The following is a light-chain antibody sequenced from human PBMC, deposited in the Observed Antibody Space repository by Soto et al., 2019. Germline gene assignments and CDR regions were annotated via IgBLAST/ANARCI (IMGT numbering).Light chain of an antibody. CDR1: SSDVGVYNY. V-gene: IGLV2-8*01. Sequence: SALTQPPSASGSPGQSVTISCTGTSSDVGVYNYVSWYQQHPGKAPKLLIYEVSKRPSGVPDRFSGSKSGNTASLTVSGLQAEDEADYYCSSYAGSNKKVFGGGTKLTVL. CDR2: EVS. J-gene: IGLJ2*01. CDR3: SSYAGSNKKV.